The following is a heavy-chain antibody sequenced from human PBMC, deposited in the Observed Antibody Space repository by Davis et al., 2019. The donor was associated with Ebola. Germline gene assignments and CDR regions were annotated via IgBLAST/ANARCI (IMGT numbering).Heavy chain of an antibody. Sequence: PGGSLRLSCAASGFTFRTYAMTWVRQAPGKGLEWVSTISGSGGNIYYADSVKGRFTISRDNFKTTVYLEMNSLRAEDTAVYYCAKTPRYCSGDSCYGGYFDYWGQGTLVTVSS. J-gene: IGHJ4*02. CDR3: AKTPRYCSGDSCYGGYFDY. CDR2: ISGSGGNI. V-gene: IGHV3-23*01. CDR1: GFTFRTYA. D-gene: IGHD2-15*01.